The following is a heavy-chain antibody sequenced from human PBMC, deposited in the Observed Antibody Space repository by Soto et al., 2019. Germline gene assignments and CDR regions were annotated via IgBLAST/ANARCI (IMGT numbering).Heavy chain of an antibody. V-gene: IGHV3-23*01. Sequence: PGGSLRLSCAASGFTFSSYAMSWVRQAPGKGLEWVSAISGSGGSTYYADSVKGRFTISRDNSKNTLYLQMNSLRAEDTAVYYCAKSVNPRFSSGWYLSYFDYWGQGTLVTVSS. CDR2: ISGSGGST. CDR3: AKSVNPRFSSGWYLSYFDY. D-gene: IGHD6-19*01. CDR1: GFTFSSYA. J-gene: IGHJ4*02.